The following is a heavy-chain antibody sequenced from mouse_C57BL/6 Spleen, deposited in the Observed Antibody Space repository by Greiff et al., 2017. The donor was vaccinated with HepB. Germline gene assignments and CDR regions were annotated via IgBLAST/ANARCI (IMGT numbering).Heavy chain of an antibody. CDR3: ARPGITTVVAGTY. Sequence: EVMLVESGGGLVKPGGSLKLSCAASGFTFSDYGMHWVRQAPEKGLEWVAYISSGSSTIYYADTVKGRFTISRDNAKNTLFLQMTSLRSEDTAMYYCARPGITTVVAGTYWGQGTLVTVSA. V-gene: IGHV5-17*01. J-gene: IGHJ3*01. CDR2: ISSGSSTI. CDR1: GFTFSDYG. D-gene: IGHD1-1*01.